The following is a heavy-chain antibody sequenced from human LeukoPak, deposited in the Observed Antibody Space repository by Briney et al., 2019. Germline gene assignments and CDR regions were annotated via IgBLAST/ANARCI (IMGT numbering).Heavy chain of an antibody. D-gene: IGHD2-2*01. Sequence: SSETLSLTCAVYGGSFSGYYWSWIRQPPGKGLEWIGEINHSGSTNYNPSLKSRVTISVDTSKNQFSLKLSSVTAADTAVYYCARGITWYCSSTSCYELGAGYYFDYWGQGTLVTVSS. CDR2: INHSGST. CDR1: GGSFSGYY. CDR3: ARGITWYCSSTSCYELGAGYYFDY. V-gene: IGHV4-34*01. J-gene: IGHJ4*02.